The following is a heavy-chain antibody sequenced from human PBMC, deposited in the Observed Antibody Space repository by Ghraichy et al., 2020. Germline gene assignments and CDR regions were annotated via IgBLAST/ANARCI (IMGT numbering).Heavy chain of an antibody. CDR1: GDSISSGGYS. CDR2: IYHSGST. Sequence: SETLSLTCAVSGDSISSGGYSWSWIRQPPGKGLEWIGYIYHSGSTYYNPSLKSRVTISVDRSKNQFSLKLSSVTAADTAVYYCARYYGDYQNWFDPWGQGTLVTVSS. V-gene: IGHV4-30-2*01. CDR3: ARYYGDYQNWFDP. D-gene: IGHD4-17*01. J-gene: IGHJ5*02.